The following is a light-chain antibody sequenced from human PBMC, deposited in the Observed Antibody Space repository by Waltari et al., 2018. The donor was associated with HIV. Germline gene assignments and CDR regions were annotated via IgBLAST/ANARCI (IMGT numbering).Light chain of an antibody. CDR1: QSVLYVSNNKNY. CDR3: QQYYRSPFS. CDR2: WAS. Sequence: DIVMTQYPHSLAVSLGERATIHCKSSQSVLYVSNNKNYLAWYQQKPGQPPKLLIYWASLRQSGVPDRFSGGGSGTDFTLTISSLQAEDVATYYCQQYYRSPFSFGQGTKLE. J-gene: IGKJ2*03. V-gene: IGKV4-1*01.